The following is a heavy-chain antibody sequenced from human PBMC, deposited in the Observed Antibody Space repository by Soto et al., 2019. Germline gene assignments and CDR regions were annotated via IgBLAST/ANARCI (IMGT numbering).Heavy chain of an antibody. Sequence: QMQLVESGGGLVKPGESLRLSCAASGFNFSDYYMTWIRQAPGKGLEWISYISTSGRDTEYADSVKGRFLISRDNAKRSLYLQMNSLRVEDTAVYYCARWLEVLTTSDSWGQGTLVTVSS. V-gene: IGHV3-11*06. CDR1: GFNFSDYY. CDR3: ARWLEVLTTSDS. D-gene: IGHD3-22*01. CDR2: ISTSGRDT. J-gene: IGHJ4*02.